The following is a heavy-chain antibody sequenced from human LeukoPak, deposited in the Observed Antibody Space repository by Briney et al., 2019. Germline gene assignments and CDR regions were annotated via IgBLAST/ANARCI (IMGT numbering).Heavy chain of an antibody. D-gene: IGHD3-10*01. Sequence: PSETLSLTCAVYGGSFSGYYWSWIRQPPGKGLEWIGEINHSGSTKYNPSLNSRLTMSVDTSRNQFSLRLSSVTAADTAVYYCARHFGSGTYPLDYWGQGTLATVSS. CDR2: INHSGST. V-gene: IGHV4-34*01. CDR3: ARHFGSGTYPLDY. CDR1: GGSFSGYY. J-gene: IGHJ4*02.